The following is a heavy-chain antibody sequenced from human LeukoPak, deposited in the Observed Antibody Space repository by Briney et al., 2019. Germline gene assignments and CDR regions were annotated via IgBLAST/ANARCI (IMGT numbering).Heavy chain of an antibody. D-gene: IGHD3-22*01. J-gene: IGHJ3*02. V-gene: IGHV4-34*01. CDR1: GGFISSYY. CDR3: ARGTYDSSGSDAFDI. Sequence: SSETLSLTCTVSGGFISSYYWSWIRQPPGKGLEWIGEINHSGSTNYNPSLKSRVTISVDTSKNQFSLKLSSVTAADTAVYYCARGTYDSSGSDAFDIWGQGTMVTVSS. CDR2: INHSGST.